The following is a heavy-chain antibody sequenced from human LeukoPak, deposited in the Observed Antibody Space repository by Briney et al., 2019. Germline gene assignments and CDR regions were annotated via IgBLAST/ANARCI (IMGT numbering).Heavy chain of an antibody. D-gene: IGHD5-24*01. J-gene: IGHJ4*02. V-gene: IGHV4-39*01. Sequence: PSETLSLTCTVSGGSISSSSYYWGWIRQPPGKGLEWIGSIYYSGSTYYNPSLKSRVTISVDTSRNQFSLKLNSVTAADAAVYYCVRADGRDGYKGVVDSWGQGTLVTVSS. CDR1: GGSISSSSYY. CDR2: IYYSGST. CDR3: VRADGRDGYKGVVDS.